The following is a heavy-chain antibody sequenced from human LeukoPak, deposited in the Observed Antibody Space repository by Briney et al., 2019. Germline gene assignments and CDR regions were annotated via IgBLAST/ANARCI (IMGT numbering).Heavy chain of an antibody. CDR3: VRDGGYYGPDS. D-gene: IGHD3-10*01. J-gene: IGHJ4*02. V-gene: IGHV3-7*04. Sequence: PGGSLGLSCAASGFTISFYWMGWVRQAPGKGLEWVANINQVASEKNYVDSVKGRFTISRGNAKNSLYLQMNSVRAEDTAMYYCVRDGGYYGPDSWGQGALVSVSS. CDR2: INQVASEK. CDR1: GFTISFYW.